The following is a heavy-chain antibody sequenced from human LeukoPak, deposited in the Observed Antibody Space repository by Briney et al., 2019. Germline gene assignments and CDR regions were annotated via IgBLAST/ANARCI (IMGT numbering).Heavy chain of an antibody. D-gene: IGHD3-22*01. CDR3: ARGYYDSSGYYTFGFDY. V-gene: IGHV4-59*12. J-gene: IGHJ4*02. CDR1: GGSISGYY. Sequence: SETLSLTCTVSGGSISGYYWSWIRQPPGKGLEWIGYTYYSGSTYYNPSLKSRVTISVDTSKNQFSLKLSSVTAADTAVYYCARGYYDSSGYYTFGFDYWGQGTLVTVSS. CDR2: TYYSGST.